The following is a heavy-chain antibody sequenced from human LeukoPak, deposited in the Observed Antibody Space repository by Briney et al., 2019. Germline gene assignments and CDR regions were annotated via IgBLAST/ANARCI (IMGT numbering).Heavy chain of an antibody. V-gene: IGHV4-34*01. CDR1: GGSFSGYY. CDR2: GNHSGST. CDR3: ARGVNNWNIDVFDI. D-gene: IGHD1/OR15-1a*01. Sequence: SETLSLTCAVYGGSFSGYYWSGIRQPPGKGLEWIGEGNHSGSTNYNPSLKRRVTISVDTSKNQFSLKLSSVTAAETAVYFCARGVNNWNIDVFDIWGQGTMVTVSS. J-gene: IGHJ3*02.